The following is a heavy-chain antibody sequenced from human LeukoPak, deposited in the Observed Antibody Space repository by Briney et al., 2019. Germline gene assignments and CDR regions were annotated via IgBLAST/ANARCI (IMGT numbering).Heavy chain of an antibody. Sequence: ASVKVSCRASGGTFSSYAISWVRQAPGQGLEWMGGIIPIFGTANYAQKFQGRVTITTDESTSTAYMELSSLRSEDTAVYYCARESGYSSTCYFLVYWGQGTLVTVSS. CDR2: IIPIFGTA. J-gene: IGHJ4*02. D-gene: IGHD6-13*01. CDR3: ARESGYSSTCYFLVY. CDR1: GGTFSSYA. V-gene: IGHV1-69*05.